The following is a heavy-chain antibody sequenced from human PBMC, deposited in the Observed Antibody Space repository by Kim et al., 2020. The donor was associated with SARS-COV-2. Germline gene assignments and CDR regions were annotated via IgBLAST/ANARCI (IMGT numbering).Heavy chain of an antibody. CDR1: GYSFRSYW. Sequence: GESLKISCEISGYSFRSYWIGWVRQMPGKGLEWMGRIYPSDSVTKYSPSFQGQVTISADKSTSTAYLQWSSLKASDTAIYYCARRTRSYDILTGYYYYYNMDVWGQGTTVTVSS. CDR3: ARRTRSYDILTGYYYYYNMDV. V-gene: IGHV5-51*01. CDR2: IYPSDSVT. J-gene: IGHJ6*02. D-gene: IGHD3-9*01.